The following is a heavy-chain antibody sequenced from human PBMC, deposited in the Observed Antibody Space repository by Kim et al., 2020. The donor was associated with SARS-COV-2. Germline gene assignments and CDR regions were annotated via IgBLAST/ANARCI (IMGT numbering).Heavy chain of an antibody. CDR3: AKDLLGYCSSTSCYGADP. D-gene: IGHD2-2*01. J-gene: IGHJ5*02. Sequence: GRFTNSRDNSKNTLYLQMNSLRAEDTAVYYCAKDLLGYCSSTSCYGADPWGQGTLVTVSS. V-gene: IGHV3-23*01.